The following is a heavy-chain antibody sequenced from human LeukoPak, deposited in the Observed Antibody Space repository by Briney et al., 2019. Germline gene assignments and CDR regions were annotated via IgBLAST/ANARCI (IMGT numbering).Heavy chain of an antibody. Sequence: PSETLSLTCAVYGGSFSGYYWSWIRQPPGKGLEWIGEINHSGSTSYNPSLKSRVTISVDTSKNQFSLKLSSVTAADTAVYYCASLLYYYDSSGSNDYWGQGTLVTVSS. CDR1: GGSFSGYY. CDR2: INHSGST. V-gene: IGHV4-34*01. CDR3: ASLLYYYDSSGSNDY. D-gene: IGHD3-22*01. J-gene: IGHJ4*02.